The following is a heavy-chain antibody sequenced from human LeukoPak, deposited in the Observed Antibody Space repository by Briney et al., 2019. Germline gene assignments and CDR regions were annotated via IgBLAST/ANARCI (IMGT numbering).Heavy chain of an antibody. Sequence: PSETLSLTCTVSGGSISSSSYYWGWIRQPPGTGLEWIGSIYYSGSTYYNPSLKSRVTISVDTSKNQFSLKLSSVTAADTAVCYCARISDYVWGSYRSFDYWGQGTLVTVSS. CDR2: IYYSGST. CDR3: ARISDYVWGSYRSFDY. CDR1: GGSISSSSYY. V-gene: IGHV4-39*01. J-gene: IGHJ4*02. D-gene: IGHD3-16*02.